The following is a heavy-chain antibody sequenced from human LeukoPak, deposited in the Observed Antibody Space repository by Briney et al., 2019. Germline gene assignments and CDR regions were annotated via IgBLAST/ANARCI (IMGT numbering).Heavy chain of an antibody. Sequence: GSLRLSCAASGFTFCTYAMSWVRHAPGGRLEWGSGVSGTGSSTYTADSAKGRFTISRANSKNTLYLHMNSLRAELTAVYYCAKGGYYDSSGYYIWMDYSDWWGQGTLVSVSS. CDR3: AKGGYYDSSGYYIWMDYSDW. CDR2: VSGTGSST. J-gene: IGHJ4*02. V-gene: IGHV3-23*01. CDR1: GFTFCTYA. D-gene: IGHD3-22*01.